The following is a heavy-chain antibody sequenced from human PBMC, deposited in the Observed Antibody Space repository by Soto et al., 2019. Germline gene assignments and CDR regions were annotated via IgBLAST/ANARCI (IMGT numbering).Heavy chain of an antibody. D-gene: IGHD2-21*02. CDR3: ARSVVVTARVYYYYGMDV. CDR1: VGTFSSYA. Sequence: EASVKVSCKASVGTFSSYAISWVRQAPGQGLEWMGGIIPIFGTANYAQKFQGRVTITADESTSTAYMELSSLRSEDTAVYYCARSVVVTARVYYYYGMDVWGQGTTVTVSS. V-gene: IGHV1-69*13. CDR2: IIPIFGTA. J-gene: IGHJ6*02.